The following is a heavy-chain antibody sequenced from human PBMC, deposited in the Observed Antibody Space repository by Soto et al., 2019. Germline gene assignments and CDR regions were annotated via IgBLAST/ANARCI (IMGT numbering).Heavy chain of an antibody. CDR1: GYTFSNFW. V-gene: IGHV5-51*01. J-gene: IGHJ4*02. CDR3: ARSPRRSPYFDY. Sequence: RGESLKISCQSSGYTFSNFWIGWVRQLPGKGLEWIGIIYPGDHETRYSPSFHGKVTISADRSINTAYLQWNSLQASDTAFYVCARSPRRSPYFDYWGQGALVTVSS. CDR2: IYPGDHET.